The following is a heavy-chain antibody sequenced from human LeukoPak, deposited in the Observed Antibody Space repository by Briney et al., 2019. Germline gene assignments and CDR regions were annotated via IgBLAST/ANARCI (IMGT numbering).Heavy chain of an antibody. CDR3: ARSYSSGFYKVPEYFHH. Sequence: TGGSLRLSCAASGLTFSSYWMSWVRQAPGKGLEWVSSISSSSTYIYYADSVKGRFTISRDNAENSLYLQMNSLRAEDTAVYYCARSYSSGFYKVPEYFHHWGQGTLVTVSS. J-gene: IGHJ1*01. CDR2: ISSSSTYI. CDR1: GLTFSSYW. D-gene: IGHD6-19*01. V-gene: IGHV3-21*01.